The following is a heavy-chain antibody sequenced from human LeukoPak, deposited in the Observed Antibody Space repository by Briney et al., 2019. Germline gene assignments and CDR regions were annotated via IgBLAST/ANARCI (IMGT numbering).Heavy chain of an antibody. CDR1: GFTFSSYA. V-gene: IGHV3-30*04. Sequence: GGSLRLSCAASGFTFSSYAIYWVRQAPGKGLECVTFISYDGGKKDYADSVKGRFTISRDNSKTTVYLQMNSLRVEDTAVYYCARDGGPNWNGNFYYMDVWGKGTTVTASS. D-gene: IGHD1-20*01. CDR3: ARDGGPNWNGNFYYMDV. J-gene: IGHJ6*03. CDR2: ISYDGGKK.